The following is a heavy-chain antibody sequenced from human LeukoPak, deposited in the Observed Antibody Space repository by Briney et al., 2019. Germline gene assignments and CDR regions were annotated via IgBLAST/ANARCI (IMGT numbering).Heavy chain of an antibody. Sequence: GSSVKVSCKASGGTFSSYAISWVRQAPGQGLEWMGRIIPILGIANYAQKFQGRVTITADKSTSTAYMELRSLRSDDTAVYYCASGRGAVGAISGIGFDYWGQGTLVTVSS. J-gene: IGHJ4*02. CDR3: ASGRGAVGAISGIGFDY. CDR1: GGTFSSYA. CDR2: IIPILGIA. D-gene: IGHD1-26*01. V-gene: IGHV1-69*04.